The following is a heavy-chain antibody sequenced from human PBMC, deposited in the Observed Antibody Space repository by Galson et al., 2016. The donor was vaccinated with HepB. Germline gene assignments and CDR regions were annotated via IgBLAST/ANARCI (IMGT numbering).Heavy chain of an antibody. V-gene: IGHV1-18*04. J-gene: IGHJ2*01. CDR3: ARDKGTVTTLDTGFFDL. D-gene: IGHD4-17*01. CDR1: GYTFTTYG. Sequence: SVKVSCKASGYTFTTYGISWLRQAPGQGLEWLGRRSPYNGNTDYAPKVQGRITVTTDISTTTAYMDLRSLTSDDAAVYSCARDKGTVTTLDTGFFDLWGRGTLVTVSS. CDR2: RSPYNGNT.